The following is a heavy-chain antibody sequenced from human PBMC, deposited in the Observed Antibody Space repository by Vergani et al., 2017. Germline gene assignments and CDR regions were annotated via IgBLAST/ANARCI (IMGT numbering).Heavy chain of an antibody. V-gene: IGHV4-34*01. CDR3: ARIYSSGWYSGWYYMDV. D-gene: IGHD6-19*01. CDR2: INHSGST. CDR1: GGSFSGYY. Sequence: QVQLQESGPGLLKPSETLSLTCAVYGGSFSGYYWSWIRQPPGKGLEWIGEINHSGSTNYNPSLKSRVTISVDTSKNQFSLKLSSVTAADTAVYYCARIYSSGWYSGWYYMDVWGKGTTVTVSS. J-gene: IGHJ6*03.